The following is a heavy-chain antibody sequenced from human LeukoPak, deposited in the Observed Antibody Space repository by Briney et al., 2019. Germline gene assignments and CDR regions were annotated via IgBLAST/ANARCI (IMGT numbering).Heavy chain of an antibody. V-gene: IGHV1-3*04. CDR2: INSGNSNT. CDR1: GYTLSQYA. J-gene: IGHJ5*02. Sequence: ASVKVSCKASGYTLSQYAMHWVRQAPGQRPEWMGWINSGNSNTKYDQKFQGRVTITRDTSANTAYMELSSLRSEDTAVYYCARGSIMVRGVITTNWFDPWGQGTLVTVSS. D-gene: IGHD3-10*01. CDR3: ARGSIMVRGVITTNWFDP.